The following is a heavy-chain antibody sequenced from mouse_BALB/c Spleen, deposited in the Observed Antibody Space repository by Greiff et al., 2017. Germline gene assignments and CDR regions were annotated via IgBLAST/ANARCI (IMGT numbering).Heavy chain of an antibody. Sequence: DVQLMESGGGLVQPGGSRKLSCAASGFTFSSFGMHWVRQAPEKGLEWVAYISSGSSTIYYEDTVKGRFTISRDNPKNTLFLQMTSLRSEDTAMYYCARSGNYPWFAYWGQGTLVTVSA. CDR1: GFTFSSFG. J-gene: IGHJ3*01. D-gene: IGHD2-1*01. CDR3: ARSGNYPWFAY. CDR2: ISSGSSTI. V-gene: IGHV5-17*02.